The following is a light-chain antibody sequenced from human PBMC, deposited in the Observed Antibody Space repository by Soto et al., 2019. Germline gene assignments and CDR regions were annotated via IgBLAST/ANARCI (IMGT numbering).Light chain of an antibody. CDR2: AAS. J-gene: IGKJ5*01. V-gene: IGKV1D-12*01. CDR3: QQANSFRPN. CDR1: QGISSW. Sequence: DIQMTQSPSSVSASVGDRVTITCRASQGISSWLGWYQQKPGKAPKLLIYAASGLQSGVPSRFSGSGSGTDFTLTISSLQPEDFATYYCQQANSFRPNFGQGTRLEIK.